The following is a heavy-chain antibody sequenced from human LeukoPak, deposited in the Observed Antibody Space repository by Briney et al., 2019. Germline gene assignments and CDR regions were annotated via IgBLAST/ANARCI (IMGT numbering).Heavy chain of an antibody. CDR3: ARDVRGYSYGPDY. CDR1: GGSFSGYY. V-gene: IGHV4-34*01. D-gene: IGHD5-18*01. CDR2: INHSGST. Sequence: SETLSPTCAVYGGSFSGYYWSWIRQPPGKGLEWIGEINHSGSTNYNPSLKSRVTISVDTSKSQFSLKLSSVTAADTAVYYCARDVRGYSYGPDYWGQGTLVTVSS. J-gene: IGHJ4*02.